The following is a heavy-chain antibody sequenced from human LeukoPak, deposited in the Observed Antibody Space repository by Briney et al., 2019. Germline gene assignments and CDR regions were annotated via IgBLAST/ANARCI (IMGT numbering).Heavy chain of an antibody. V-gene: IGHV4-34*01. CDR2: INHSGST. CDR3: ARGLWLSLGAFDI. Sequence: SETLSLTCAVYGGSFSGYYWSWIRQPPWKGLEWIGEINHSGSTNYNPSLKSRVTISVDTSKNQFSLKLSSVTAADTAVYYCARGLWLSLGAFDIWGQGTMVTVSS. J-gene: IGHJ3*02. D-gene: IGHD5-12*01. CDR1: GGSFSGYY.